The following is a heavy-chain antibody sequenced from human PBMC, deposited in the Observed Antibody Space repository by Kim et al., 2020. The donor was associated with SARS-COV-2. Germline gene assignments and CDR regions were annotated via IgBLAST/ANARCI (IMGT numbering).Heavy chain of an antibody. CDR1: GGSISSGGYA. CDR2: IYYSGTS. Sequence: SETLSLTCRVSGGSISSGGYAWSWLRQAPGKGPEWIGYIYYSGTSHHNPALSHRVTLSIERSKNQITLQLRSVTAADTAVYFCARGGASTVTSFWYFDLWGRGTLVSVSS. J-gene: IGHJ2*01. D-gene: IGHD4-17*01. V-gene: IGHV4-30-2*01. CDR3: ARGGASTVTSFWYFDL.